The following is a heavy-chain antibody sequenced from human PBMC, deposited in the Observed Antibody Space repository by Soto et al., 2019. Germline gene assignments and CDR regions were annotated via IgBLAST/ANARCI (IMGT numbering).Heavy chain of an antibody. D-gene: IGHD1-20*01. Sequence: PSQTLSLTCAISGDSVSSDSVAWNWIRQSPSRGLEWLGRTYYRSKWYNDYAVSVKSRITINSDTSKNQFSLHLNSVTPEDTAVYYCARHQTYNTCTQWCEPWGQGPLVTVST. CDR1: GDSVSSDSVA. CDR3: ARHQTYNTCTQWCEP. J-gene: IGHJ5*02. V-gene: IGHV6-1*01. CDR2: TYYRSKWYN.